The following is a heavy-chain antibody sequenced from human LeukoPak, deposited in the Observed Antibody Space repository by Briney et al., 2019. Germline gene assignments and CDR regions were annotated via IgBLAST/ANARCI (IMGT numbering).Heavy chain of an antibody. CDR3: AKAVSSGNYWGHYDY. D-gene: IGHD3-10*01. CDR2: IYYSGST. CDR1: GGSVSSGSYY. V-gene: IGHV4-61*01. Sequence: SETLSLTCTVSGGSVSSGSYYWSWIRQPPGKGLEWIGYIYYSGSTNYNPSLKSRVTISVDTSKNQFSLKLSSVTAADTAVYYCAKAVSSGNYWGHYDYWGQGTLVTVSS. J-gene: IGHJ4*02.